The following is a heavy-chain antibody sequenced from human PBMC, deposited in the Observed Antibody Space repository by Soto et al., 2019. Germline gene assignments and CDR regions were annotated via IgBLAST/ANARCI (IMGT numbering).Heavy chain of an antibody. CDR1: GGSITSSGSA. CDR2: IDYSGNI. D-gene: IGHD2-2*01. Sequence: SETLSLTCNASGGSITSSGSAWGWIRQSPGKGLEWIGTIDYSGNIYYIPSLKSRITISVDTSKNQFSLNLSSVTAADTAVYYCARNAYQLPNFSYYYGMDFWGQGTTVTVSS. V-gene: IGHV4-39*01. CDR3: ARNAYQLPNFSYYYGMDF. J-gene: IGHJ6*02.